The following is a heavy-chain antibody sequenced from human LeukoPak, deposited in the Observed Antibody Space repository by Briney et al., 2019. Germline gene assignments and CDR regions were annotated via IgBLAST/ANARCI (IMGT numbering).Heavy chain of an antibody. J-gene: IGHJ5*02. V-gene: IGHV4-34*01. CDR2: INHSGST. Sequence: SETLSLTCAVYGGSFSGYYWCWIRQPPGKGLEWIGEINHSGSTNYNPSLKSRVTISVDTSKNQFSLKLSSVTAADTAVYYCARGRQGRPPYYDFWSGKGGFDPWGQGTLVTVSS. CDR3: ARGRQGRPPYYDFWSGKGGFDP. CDR1: GGSFSGYY. D-gene: IGHD3-3*01.